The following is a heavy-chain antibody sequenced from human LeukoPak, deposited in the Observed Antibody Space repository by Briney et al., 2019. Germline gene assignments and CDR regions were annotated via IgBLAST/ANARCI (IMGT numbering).Heavy chain of an antibody. CDR1: GGSISSYY. D-gene: IGHD5-24*01. Sequence: SETLSLTCTVSGGSISSYYWSWIRQPPGKGLEWIGYIYYSGSANYNPSLKSRVTISVDTSKNQFSLKLSSVTAADTAVYYCARHRSGWLQSSFDYWGQGTLVTVSS. J-gene: IGHJ4*02. CDR2: IYYSGSA. CDR3: ARHRSGWLQSSFDY. V-gene: IGHV4-59*08.